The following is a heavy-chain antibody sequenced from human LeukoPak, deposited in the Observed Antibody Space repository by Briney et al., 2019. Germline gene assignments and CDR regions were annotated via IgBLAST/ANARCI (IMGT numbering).Heavy chain of an antibody. Sequence: GGSLRLSCAASGFTFSSCAMNWVRQAPGKGLERVSAISGGGGSTHYADSVKGRFTISRDNSKNTLYLQMSSLRAGDTAVYYCAKSSYYDSSGYYREYYFDYWGQGTLVTVSS. J-gene: IGHJ4*02. D-gene: IGHD3-22*01. V-gene: IGHV3-23*01. CDR2: ISGGGGST. CDR3: AKSSYYDSSGYYREYYFDY. CDR1: GFTFSSCA.